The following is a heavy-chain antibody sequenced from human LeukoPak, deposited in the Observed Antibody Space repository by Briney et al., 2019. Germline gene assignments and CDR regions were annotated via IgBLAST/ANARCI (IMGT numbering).Heavy chain of an antibody. J-gene: IGHJ5*02. V-gene: IGHV4-34*01. CDR3: ALGYCTNGVCRLGNWFDP. CDR1: GGSFSGYY. D-gene: IGHD2-8*01. Sequence: TSETLSLTCAVYGGSFSGYYWSWIRQPPGKGLEWIGEINHSGSTNYNPSLKSRVTISVDTSKNQFSLKLSSVTAADTAVYYCALGYCTNGVCRLGNWFDPWGQGTLVTVSS. CDR2: INHSGST.